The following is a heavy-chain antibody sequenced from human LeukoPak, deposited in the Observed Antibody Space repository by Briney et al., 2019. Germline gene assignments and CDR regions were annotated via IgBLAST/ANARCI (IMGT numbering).Heavy chain of an antibody. CDR1: GFTFSNFA. Sequence: GGSLRLSCAASGFTFSNFAMTWVRQAPGKGLEWVSSIVGSSSTYYADSLKGRFTISRDNAKNSLYLQMNSLRAEDTAVYYCARIAADSSRDYWGQGTLVTVSS. CDR3: ARIAADSSRDY. D-gene: IGHD6-13*01. V-gene: IGHV3-21*01. CDR2: IVGSSST. J-gene: IGHJ4*02.